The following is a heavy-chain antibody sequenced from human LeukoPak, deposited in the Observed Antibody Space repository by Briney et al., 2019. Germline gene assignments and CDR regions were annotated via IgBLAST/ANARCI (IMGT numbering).Heavy chain of an antibody. CDR2: IYPGDSDT. CDR1: GYSFTSYW. J-gene: IGHJ4*02. D-gene: IGHD2-2*01. V-gene: IGHV5-51*01. CDR3: ARFDRYQLLDSFDY. Sequence: GEALKISFKSSGYSFTSYWIILVRQMPGKGLEWIGIIYPGDSDTRYSPSFQGQVTISADNSISTAYLQRSSLKASDTAMYYCARFDRYQLLDSFDYWGQGTLVTVSS.